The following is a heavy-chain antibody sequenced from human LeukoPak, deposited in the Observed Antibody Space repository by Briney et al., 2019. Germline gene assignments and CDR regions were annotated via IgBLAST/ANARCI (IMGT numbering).Heavy chain of an antibody. CDR3: AKHGEIWLGEFDAFDI. V-gene: IGHV3-73*01. CDR1: GFTFSGSA. D-gene: IGHD3-10*01. Sequence: GGSLRLSCAASGFTFSGSAIHWVRQASGKGLEWVGRIRSKANSYATSSAASVKGRFTISRDDSKNTAYLQMNSLRAEDTAVYYCAKHGEIWLGEFDAFDIWGQGTIVSVSS. CDR2: IRSKANSYAT. J-gene: IGHJ3*02.